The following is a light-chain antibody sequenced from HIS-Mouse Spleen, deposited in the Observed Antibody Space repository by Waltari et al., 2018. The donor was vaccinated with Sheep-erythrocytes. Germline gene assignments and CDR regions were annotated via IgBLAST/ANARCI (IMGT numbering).Light chain of an antibody. J-gene: IGLJ3*02. Sequence: QSALTQPASVSGSPGQSITIPCTGTSSEVGSYNLVPWYQQHPGKAPKLMIYEGSKRPSGVSNRFSGSKSGNTASLTISGLQAEDEADYYCCSYAGSSTPWVFGGGTKLTVL. CDR2: EGS. V-gene: IGLV2-23*01. CDR1: SSEVGSYNL. CDR3: CSYAGSSTPWV.